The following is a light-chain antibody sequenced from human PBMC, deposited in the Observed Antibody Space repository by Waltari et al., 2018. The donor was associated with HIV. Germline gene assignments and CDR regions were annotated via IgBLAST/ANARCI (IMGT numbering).Light chain of an antibody. CDR3: CSYAGGYTLV. J-gene: IGLJ2*01. CDR2: DVT. Sequence: QSTLTQPRSVSGSHGQSVTISCTGTSSDVGSYDYVSWYQQHPVKSPILIIYDVTTPPSWVPDRFSGSKSGNTASLTISGLQAGDESDFYCCSYAGGYTLVFGGGTKLTVL. V-gene: IGLV2-11*01. CDR1: SSDVGSYDY.